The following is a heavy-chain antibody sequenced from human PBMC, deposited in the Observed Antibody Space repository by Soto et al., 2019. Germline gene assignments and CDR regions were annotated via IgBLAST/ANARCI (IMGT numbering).Heavy chain of an antibody. CDR3: ARGSHHHYCSGGSCHPGVC. J-gene: IGHJ3*01. Sequence: GASVKVSCKASGYSFTSYAMHWVRQDPGQRLEWMGWINADNGNTNYAQKLQGRVSMTTDPPPSTPHMERRSLRSDDTAVYYCARGSHHHYCSGGSCHPGVCWGQGTMVTVSS. V-gene: IGHV1-3*01. CDR2: INADNGNT. D-gene: IGHD2-15*01. CDR1: GYSFTSYA.